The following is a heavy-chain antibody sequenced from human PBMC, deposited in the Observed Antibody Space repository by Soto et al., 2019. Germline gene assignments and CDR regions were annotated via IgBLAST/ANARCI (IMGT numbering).Heavy chain of an antibody. CDR2: IYSDGST. V-gene: IGHV3-66*01. Sequence: EVQLVESGGGLVQPGGSLRLSCAASEFTVSNNYMSWVRQAPGKGLEWASLIYSDGSTDYADSVKGRFTISRDNSKNTLYLQMNSLRVEDTAMYYCVRRWSWGQGTLFTVSS. D-gene: IGHD3-3*01. CDR1: EFTVSNNY. J-gene: IGHJ3*01. CDR3: VRRWS.